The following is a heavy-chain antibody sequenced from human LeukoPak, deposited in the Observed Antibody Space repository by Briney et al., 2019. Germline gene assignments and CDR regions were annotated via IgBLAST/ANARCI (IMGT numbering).Heavy chain of an antibody. V-gene: IGHV3-7*03. J-gene: IGHJ4*02. CDR2: IKEDGSKK. CDR1: GFTFSGCW. CDR3: ATSLDYYDSSGYHQGGD. Sequence: GGSLRLSCAASGFTFSGCWMTWVRQAPGKGLEWVANIKEDGSKKNYVDSVKGRFTIFRDNAKNSLYLQMNSLRAEDTAVYYCATSLDYYDSSGYHQGGDWGQGTLVTVSS. D-gene: IGHD3-22*01.